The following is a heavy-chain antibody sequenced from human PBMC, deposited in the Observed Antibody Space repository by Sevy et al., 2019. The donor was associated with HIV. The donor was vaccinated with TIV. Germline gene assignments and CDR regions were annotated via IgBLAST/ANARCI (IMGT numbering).Heavy chain of an antibody. CDR1: GFTFSDYG. D-gene: IGHD1-26*01. V-gene: IGHV3-30*03. Sequence: GGSLRLSCEVSGFTFSDYGMHWVRQAPGKGLEWLXVISYDGSDIYYPDSVEGRFTVSRDNSKNTLYLQMNSLRPEDTSVYYCSNGAGGSDWGGXDXXGXGTLVTVSS. CDR2: ISYDGSDI. J-gene: IGHJ4*01. CDR3: SNGAGGSDWGGXDX.